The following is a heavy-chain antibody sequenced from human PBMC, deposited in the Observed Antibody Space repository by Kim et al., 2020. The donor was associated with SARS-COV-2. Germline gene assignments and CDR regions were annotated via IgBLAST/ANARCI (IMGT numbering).Heavy chain of an antibody. CDR2: SKAYGGTT. V-gene: IGHV3-49*02. Sequence: SKAYGGTTEYAASVKGRFTISRDDSKSIAYLQMNSLKTEDTAVYYCTSFNYWGQGTLVTVSS. J-gene: IGHJ4*02. CDR3: TSFNY.